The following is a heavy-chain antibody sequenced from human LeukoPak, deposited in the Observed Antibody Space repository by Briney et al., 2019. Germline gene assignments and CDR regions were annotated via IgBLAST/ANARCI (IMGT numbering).Heavy chain of an antibody. V-gene: IGHV3-53*01. D-gene: IGHD3-22*01. J-gene: IGHJ4*02. CDR1: GFAVSSNY. CDR2: IYSGGST. Sequence: PGGSLRLSCAASGFAVSSNYMSWVRQAPGKGLEWVSVIYSGGSTYYADSVKGRFTISRDNPKNTLYLQMNSLRAEDTAVYYCARSSGRYDSSGYSDYWGQGTLVTVSS. CDR3: ARSSGRYDSSGYSDY.